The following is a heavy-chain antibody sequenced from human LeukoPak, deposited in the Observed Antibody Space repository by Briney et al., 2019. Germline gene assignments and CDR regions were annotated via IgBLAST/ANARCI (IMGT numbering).Heavy chain of an antibody. D-gene: IGHD2-2*01. J-gene: IGHJ4*02. V-gene: IGHV4-59*01. CDR2: IYYSGST. CDR1: GGSISSYY. Sequence: SETLSLTCTVSGGSISSYYWSWIRQPPGKGLEWIGYIYYSGSTNYNPSLKSRVTISVDTSKNQFSLKLSSVPAADTAVYYCARERCSSTTCYFDYWGQGTLVTVSS. CDR3: ARERCSSTTCYFDY.